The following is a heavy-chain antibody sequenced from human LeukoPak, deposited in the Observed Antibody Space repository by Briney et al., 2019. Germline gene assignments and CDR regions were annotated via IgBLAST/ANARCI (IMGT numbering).Heavy chain of an antibody. D-gene: IGHD2-15*01. CDR1: GFTFSSYA. V-gene: IGHV3-30-3*01. J-gene: IGHJ4*02. CDR2: ISYDGSNK. Sequence: GGSLRLSCAASGFTFSSYAMHWVRQAPGKGLEWVAVISYDGSNKYYADSVKGRFTISRDNSKNTLYLQMNSLGAEDTAIYFCTNLRGNWGQGTLVTVSS. CDR3: TNLRGN.